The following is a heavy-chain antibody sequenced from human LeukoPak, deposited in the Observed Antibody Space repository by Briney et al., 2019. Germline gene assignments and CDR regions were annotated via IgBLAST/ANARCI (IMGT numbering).Heavy chain of an antibody. CDR3: ARNKGGSMVRGVILDHYYYYYGMDV. D-gene: IGHD3-10*01. J-gene: IGHJ6*02. CDR1: GYAFTSYG. CDR2: ISAYNGNT. V-gene: IGHV1-18*01. Sequence: ASVKVSCKASGYAFTSYGISWVRQAPGQGLEWMGWISAYNGNTNYAQKLQSRVTTTTDTSTSTAYMELRSLRSDDTAVYYCARNKGGSMVRGVILDHYYYYYGMDVWGQGTTVTVSS.